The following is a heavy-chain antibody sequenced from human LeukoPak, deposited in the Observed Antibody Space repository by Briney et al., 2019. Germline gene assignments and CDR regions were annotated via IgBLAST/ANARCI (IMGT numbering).Heavy chain of an antibody. J-gene: IGHJ4*02. CDR2: INGDGSST. CDR3: AREHVLAEFFDY. D-gene: IGHD3-16*01. CDR1: GFSFSSYW. Sequence: GGPLRLSCAASGFSFSSYWIHWVRQAPGKGLVWVSRINGDGSSTTYADSVKGRFTVSRDNAKNTLFLQMSSLRSEDTAVYYCAREHVLAEFFDYWGQGTLVTVSS. V-gene: IGHV3-74*01.